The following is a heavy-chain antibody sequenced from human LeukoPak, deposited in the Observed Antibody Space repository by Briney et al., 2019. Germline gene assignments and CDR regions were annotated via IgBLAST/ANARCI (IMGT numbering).Heavy chain of an antibody. CDR2: IWYDGSSG. CDR1: GFTFSSYG. D-gene: IGHD6-13*01. CDR3: AKTGYSSSWFKDYYFDY. V-gene: IGHV3-33*06. J-gene: IGHJ4*02. Sequence: PGGSLRLSCAASGFTFSSYGMHWVRQAPGKGLEWVAVIWYDGSSGYYADSVKGRFTISRDNSKNTLYLQMNSLRAEDTAVYYCAKTGYSSSWFKDYYFDYWGQGTLVTVSS.